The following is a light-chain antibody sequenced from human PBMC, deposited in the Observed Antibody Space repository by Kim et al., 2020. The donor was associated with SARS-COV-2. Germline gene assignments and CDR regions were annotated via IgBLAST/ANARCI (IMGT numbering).Light chain of an antibody. V-gene: IGLV6-57*04. Sequence: NFMLTQPHSVSESPGKTVTISCTRSSGSIASYYVQWYQQRPGSAPTTIIYNNNQRPSGVHDRFSGSIDSSSNSASLTISGLKTEDEADYYCQSCDTTSWVYGGGTQLTVL. J-gene: IGLJ3*02. CDR3: QSCDTTSWV. CDR2: NNN. CDR1: SGSIASYY.